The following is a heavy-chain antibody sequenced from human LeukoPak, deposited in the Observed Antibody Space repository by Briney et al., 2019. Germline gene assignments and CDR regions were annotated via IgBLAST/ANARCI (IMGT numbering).Heavy chain of an antibody. D-gene: IGHD1-1*01. Sequence: GGSLRLSCAASGFSFSDYSMNWVRQAPGKGLEWVSSISRRSRHVYYAGSVKGRFTISRDNAWNSLYLQMNSLRAEDMAVYFCVRDLLGSGSTTAYLHHWGQGTLVTVSS. CDR3: VRDLLGSGSTTAYLHH. CDR1: GFSFSDYS. CDR2: ISRRSRHV. J-gene: IGHJ1*01. V-gene: IGHV3-21*01.